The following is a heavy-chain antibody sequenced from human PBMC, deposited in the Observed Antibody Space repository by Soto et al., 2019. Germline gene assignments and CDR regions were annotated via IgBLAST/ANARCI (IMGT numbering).Heavy chain of an antibody. CDR2: MNPYTGKA. CDR3: ARRKERSGPNYFDY. CDR1: GYTFTTYD. Sequence: QVQLVQSGAEVKKPGASVKVSCKASGYTFTTYDINWVRQAPGQGLEWMGWMNPYTGKAGYAQKFQGRVTMTRDNSISTAYMELSGLRSEDTAVYYCARRKERSGPNYFDYWCQGTLVTVSS. D-gene: IGHD6-25*01. V-gene: IGHV1-8*01. J-gene: IGHJ4*02.